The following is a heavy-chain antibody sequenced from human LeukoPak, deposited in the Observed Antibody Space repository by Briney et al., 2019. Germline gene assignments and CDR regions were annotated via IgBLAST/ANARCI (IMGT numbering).Heavy chain of an antibody. J-gene: IGHJ3*01. Sequence: GASVKVSCKASGYTFTSYYMHWVRQAPGQGLEWMGIINPSGGSTSYAQKFQGRVTMTRDMSTSTVYMELSSLRSEDTAVYYCARAKGGEQLASVAFDFWGQGTMVTVSS. CDR1: GYTFTSYY. V-gene: IGHV1-46*01. CDR2: INPSGGST. D-gene: IGHD6-13*01. CDR3: ARAKGGEQLASVAFDF.